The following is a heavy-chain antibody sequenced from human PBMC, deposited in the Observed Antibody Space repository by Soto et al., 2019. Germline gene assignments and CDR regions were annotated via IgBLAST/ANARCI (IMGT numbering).Heavy chain of an antibody. D-gene: IGHD2-8*01. Sequence: QVQLVESGGGVVQPGRSLRLSCAASGFTFSTYGMHWVRQAPGKGLEWVAVIWYDGTNKFYAGSVKGRFTISRDNSKNTLYLQMNSLRAEDTAVYYCARTSEMAPYYFDYWGQGTLVTVSS. J-gene: IGHJ4*02. V-gene: IGHV3-33*01. CDR3: ARTSEMAPYYFDY. CDR2: IWYDGTNK. CDR1: GFTFSTYG.